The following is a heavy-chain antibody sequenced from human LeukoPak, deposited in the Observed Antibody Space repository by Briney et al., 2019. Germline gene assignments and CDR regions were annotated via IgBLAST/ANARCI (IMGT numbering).Heavy chain of an antibody. Sequence: GGSLRLSCAASGFTFSSYGMHWVRQAPGKGLEWVAFIRYDGSNKYYADSVKGRFTISRDNSKNTLYLQMNSLRAEDTAVCYCAKDESNWNYVSWFDPWGQGTLVTVSS. CDR3: AKDESNWNYVSWFDP. J-gene: IGHJ5*02. V-gene: IGHV3-30*02. CDR1: GFTFSSYG. D-gene: IGHD1-7*01. CDR2: IRYDGSNK.